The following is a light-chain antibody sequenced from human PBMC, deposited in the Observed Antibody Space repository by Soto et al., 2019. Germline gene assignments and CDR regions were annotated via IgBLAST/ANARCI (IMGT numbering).Light chain of an antibody. CDR2: DAS. CDR1: QSISSW. V-gene: IGKV1-5*01. CDR3: QQYNSRT. Sequence: DIQMTQSPCTLSASVGDRVTITCRASQSISSWLAWYQQKPGKAPKLLIYDASSLESGVPSRFSGSGSGTEFTLTISSLQPDDFATYYCQQYNSRTFGQGTKVDIK. J-gene: IGKJ1*01.